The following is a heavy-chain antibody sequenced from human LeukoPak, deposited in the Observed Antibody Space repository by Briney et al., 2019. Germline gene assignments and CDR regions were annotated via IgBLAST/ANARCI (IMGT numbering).Heavy chain of an antibody. CDR3: ARDKASYYDSSGYYQNFVFDY. J-gene: IGHJ4*02. Sequence: GGSLSLSCAASGFALSNYAMHWVRQAPGKGLEWGAVISYVGSNKYYADSAKGRFTNSRDNPKNTLYLQMNSLRAEDTAVYYCARDKASYYDSSGYYQNFVFDYWGQGTLVTVSS. V-gene: IGHV3-30-3*01. CDR2: ISYVGSNK. D-gene: IGHD3-22*01. CDR1: GFALSNYA.